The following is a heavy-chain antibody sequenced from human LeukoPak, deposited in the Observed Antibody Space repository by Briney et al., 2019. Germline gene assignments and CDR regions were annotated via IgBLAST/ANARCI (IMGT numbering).Heavy chain of an antibody. J-gene: IGHJ6*02. V-gene: IGHV1-18*01. CDR2: ISVYNGNT. CDR3: AREPGSYYGMDV. D-gene: IGHD6-25*01. CDR1: GYTFTICG. Sequence: ASVTVSCTSSGYTFTICGISWVRQAPGQGLEWMGWISVYNGNTNHAQKLQGRVTMTTDTSTSTAYMQLRSLRSDDTAVYYCAREPGSYYGMDVWGQGTTVTVSS.